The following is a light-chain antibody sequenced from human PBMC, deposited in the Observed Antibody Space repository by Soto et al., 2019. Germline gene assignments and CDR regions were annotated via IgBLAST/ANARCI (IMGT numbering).Light chain of an antibody. CDR2: DAS. J-gene: IGKJ5*01. CDR1: QSVSSY. Sequence: EIVFTQSPATLSLSPGERATLCFRASQSVSSYLAWYQQKPGQAPRLLIYDASNRATGIPARFSGSGSGTDFTLTISSLEPEDFAVYYCQQRSNWPATFGQGTRLEIK. V-gene: IGKV3-11*01. CDR3: QQRSNWPAT.